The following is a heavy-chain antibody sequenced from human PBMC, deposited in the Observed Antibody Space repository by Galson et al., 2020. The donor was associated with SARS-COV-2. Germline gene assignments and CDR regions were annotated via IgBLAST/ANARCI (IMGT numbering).Heavy chain of an antibody. V-gene: IGHV4-59*01. J-gene: IGHJ3*02. CDR3: AFGPLSGYYSIGAFDI. D-gene: IGHD5-12*01. CDR2: VYYTGST. Sequence: SETLSLNCTVSGGSISTYYWSWIRQPPGKGLEWIGYVYYTGSTNYNPSLKSRVTISVDTSKNQFSLRLSSVTAADTAVYYCAFGPLSGYYSIGAFDIWGQGTMVTVSS. CDR1: GGSISTYY.